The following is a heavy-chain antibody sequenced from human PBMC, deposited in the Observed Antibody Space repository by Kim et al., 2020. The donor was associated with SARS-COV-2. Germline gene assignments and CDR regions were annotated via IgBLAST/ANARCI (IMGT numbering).Heavy chain of an antibody. D-gene: IGHD2-21*01. J-gene: IGHJ4*02. V-gene: IGHV3-53*01. CDR3: ARDGVHEFGDVLFDY. Sequence: DSVKGRFTISRDNSKNTLYLQMNSLRAEDTAVYYCARDGVHEFGDVLFDYWGQGTLVTVSS.